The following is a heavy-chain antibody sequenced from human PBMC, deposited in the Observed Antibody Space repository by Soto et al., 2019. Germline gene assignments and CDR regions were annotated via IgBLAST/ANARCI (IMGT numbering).Heavy chain of an antibody. V-gene: IGHV4-59*01. CDR3: ARGTTVQHCDYAMDV. J-gene: IGHJ6*02. CDR2: IYYSGST. CDR1: GGSISSYY. Sequence: SETLSLTCTVSGGSISSYYWSWIQQPPGKGLEWIGYIYYSGSTNYNPSLKSRVTISVDTSKNQFSLKLSSVTAADTAVYYCARGTTVQHCDYAMDVGRRGTTGTVAS. D-gene: IGHD4-4*01.